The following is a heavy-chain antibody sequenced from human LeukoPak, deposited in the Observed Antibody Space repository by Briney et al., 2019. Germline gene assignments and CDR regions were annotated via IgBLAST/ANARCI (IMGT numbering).Heavy chain of an antibody. V-gene: IGHV1-3*03. D-gene: IGHD3-3*01. Sequence: ASVKVACKASGYTFTSYGISWVRQAPGQRLEWMGWINAGNGNTKYSQEFQGRVTITRDTSASTAYMELSSLRSEDMAVYYCARSALWSGQNYFDYWGQGTLVTVSS. J-gene: IGHJ4*02. CDR2: INAGNGNT. CDR3: ARSALWSGQNYFDY. CDR1: GYTFTSYG.